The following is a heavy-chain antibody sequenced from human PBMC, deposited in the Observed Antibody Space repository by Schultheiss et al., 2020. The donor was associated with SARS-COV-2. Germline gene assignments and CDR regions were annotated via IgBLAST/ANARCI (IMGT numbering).Heavy chain of an antibody. CDR2: ISTYNGDT. CDR1: GYTFTSYG. V-gene: IGHV1-18*04. J-gene: IGHJ4*02. CDR3: ATATGIAVAGTDY. Sequence: ASVKVSCKASGYTFTSYGISWVRQAPGQGLEWMGWISTYNGDTDYAQKFQGRVTMTTDTSTSTAYMELRSLRSDDTAVYYCATATGIAVAGTDYWGQGTLVTVSS. D-gene: IGHD6-19*01.